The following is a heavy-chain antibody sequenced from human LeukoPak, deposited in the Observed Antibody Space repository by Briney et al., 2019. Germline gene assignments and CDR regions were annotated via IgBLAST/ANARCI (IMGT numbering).Heavy chain of an antibody. CDR1: GFTFSSYA. V-gene: IGHV3-30-3*01. CDR2: ISYDGSNK. Sequence: GRSLRLSCAASGFTFSSYAMHWVRQAPGKGLEWVAVISYDGSNKYYADSVKGRFTISRDNSKNTLYLQMNSLRAEDTAVYYCARAELLWFGELLSPLHYWGQGTLVTVSS. CDR3: ARAELLWFGELLSPLHY. J-gene: IGHJ4*02. D-gene: IGHD3-10*01.